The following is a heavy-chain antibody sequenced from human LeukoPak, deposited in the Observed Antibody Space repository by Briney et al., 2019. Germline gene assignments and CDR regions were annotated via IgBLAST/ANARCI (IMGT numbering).Heavy chain of an antibody. J-gene: IGHJ5*02. CDR3: AKDYVSYCSSTSCYNWFDP. V-gene: IGHV3-30*18. Sequence: GGSLRLSCAASGFTFSSYGMHWVRQAPGKGLEWVAVISYDGSNKYYADSVKGRFTISRDNSKNTLYLQMNSLRAEGTAVYYCAKDYVSYCSSTSCYNWFDPWGQGTLVTVSS. CDR1: GFTFSSYG. CDR2: ISYDGSNK. D-gene: IGHD2-2*01.